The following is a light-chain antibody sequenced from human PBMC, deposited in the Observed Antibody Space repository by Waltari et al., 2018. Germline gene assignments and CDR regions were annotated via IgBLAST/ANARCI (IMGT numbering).Light chain of an antibody. J-gene: IGKJ2*01. CDR1: QSVSSNY. V-gene: IGKV3-20*01. CDR3: QQYGSSPPYT. Sequence: EIVLTQSPGTLSLSPGERATLSCRASQSVSSNYLVWYQQKPGQAPRLLIYGASSRATGIPDRFIGSGSGTDFTLTISRLEPEDFAVYYCQQYGSSPPYTFGQGTKLEIK. CDR2: GAS.